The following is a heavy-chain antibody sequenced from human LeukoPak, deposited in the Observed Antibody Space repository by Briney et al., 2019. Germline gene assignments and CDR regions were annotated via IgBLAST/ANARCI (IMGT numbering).Heavy chain of an antibody. CDR1: GGSFSGYY. CDR2: INHSGST. CDR3: AGARFACFDY. J-gene: IGHJ4*02. D-gene: IGHD3-16*01. V-gene: IGHV4-34*01. Sequence: PPETLSLTCAVYGGSFSGYYWSWLRQPPGKGLEWIGEINHSGSTNYNPSLKSRVTISVDTSKNQFSLKLSSVTAADTAVYYCAGARFACFDYWGQGTLVTVSS.